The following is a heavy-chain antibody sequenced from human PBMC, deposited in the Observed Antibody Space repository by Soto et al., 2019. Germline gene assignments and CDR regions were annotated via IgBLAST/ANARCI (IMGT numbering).Heavy chain of an antibody. J-gene: IGHJ4*02. CDR3: ARHTATIKAGFDY. CDR1: GGSVSSGSYY. Sequence: PSETLSLTCTVSGGSVSSGSYYWSWIRQPPGKGLEWIGYIYYSGGTNYNPSLKSRVTISVYTSKNQFSLKRSSVTAADTAVYDCARHTATIKAGFDYWAQVALVPVSS. V-gene: IGHV4-61*01. D-gene: IGHD4-17*01. CDR2: IYYSGGT.